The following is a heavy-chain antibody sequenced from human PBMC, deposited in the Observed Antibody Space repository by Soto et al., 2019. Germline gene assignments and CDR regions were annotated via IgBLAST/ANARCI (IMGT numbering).Heavy chain of an antibody. D-gene: IGHD3-3*01. Sequence: QMQLVQSGPEVKKPGTSVKVSCEASGFTFSKSGVQWVRQARGQRLEWIGWIVVGSGNTNYAQKFQERVTIFRDMSTSTAYMELSSRRFGDTDVYYYAADRVFGAGSVDYGMAVWGQWTTVTV. V-gene: IGHV1-58*01. J-gene: IGHJ6*02. CDR1: GFTFSKSG. CDR3: AADRVFGAGSVDYGMAV. CDR2: IVVGSGNT.